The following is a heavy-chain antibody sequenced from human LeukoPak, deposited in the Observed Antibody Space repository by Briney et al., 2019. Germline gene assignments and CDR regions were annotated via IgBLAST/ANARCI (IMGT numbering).Heavy chain of an antibody. D-gene: IGHD2-2*01. Sequence: ASVRVSCKASGYTFTGYYMHWVRQAPGQGLEWMGWINPNSGGTNYAQKFQGRVTMTRDTSISTAYMELSRLRSDDTAVYYCARGHAVVVPAAIRHIRGRYNWFDPWGQGTLVTVS. J-gene: IGHJ5*02. CDR3: ARGHAVVVPAAIRHIRGRYNWFDP. CDR1: GYTFTGYY. CDR2: INPNSGGT. V-gene: IGHV1-2*02.